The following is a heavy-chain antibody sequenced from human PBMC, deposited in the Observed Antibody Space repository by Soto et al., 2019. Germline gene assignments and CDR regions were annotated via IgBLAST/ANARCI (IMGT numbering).Heavy chain of an antibody. CDR1: GFVFTNFW. V-gene: IGHV3-74*01. CDR2: IDTSGHST. J-gene: IGHJ4*02. Sequence: PGESLKISCEASGFVFTNFWMHWVRHVPGKGLVWVARIDTSGHSTNYAESVEGRFTISRDNAKNTVSLQMNSLRVEDTGVYYCAKDSWYFDLWSQGSQVTVSS. CDR3: AKDSWYFDL. D-gene: IGHD6-13*01.